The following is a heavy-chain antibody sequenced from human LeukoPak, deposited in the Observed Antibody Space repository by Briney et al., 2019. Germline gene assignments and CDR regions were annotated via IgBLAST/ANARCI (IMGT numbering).Heavy chain of an antibody. CDR1: GGSISSYY. Sequence: PSETLSLTCTASGGSISSYYWSWIRQPAGKGLEWIGRIYTSGTTNYNPSLKSRVTISIDTSKNQFSLKLSSVTAADTAVYYCARGLWFGDENPPYFDYWGQGTLVTVSS. CDR2: IYTSGTT. D-gene: IGHD3-10*01. CDR3: ARGLWFGDENPPYFDY. J-gene: IGHJ4*02. V-gene: IGHV4-4*07.